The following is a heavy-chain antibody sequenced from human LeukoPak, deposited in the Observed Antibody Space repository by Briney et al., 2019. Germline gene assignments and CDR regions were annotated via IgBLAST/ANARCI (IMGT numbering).Heavy chain of an antibody. D-gene: IGHD7-27*01. Sequence: GGSLRLSCAASGFTFSTFSMNSVRQAPGKGPEWVSYISRSSSSVYYADSVKGRFTISRDNAKNSLYLQMNSLRAEDTAVYYCVRDQPLSGGQGFFDYWGQGALVTVSS. CDR2: ISRSSSSV. J-gene: IGHJ4*02. CDR1: GFTFSTFS. V-gene: IGHV3-48*01. CDR3: VRDQPLSGGQGFFDY.